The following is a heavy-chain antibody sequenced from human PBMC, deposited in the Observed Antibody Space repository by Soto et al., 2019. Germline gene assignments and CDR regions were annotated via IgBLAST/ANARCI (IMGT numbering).Heavy chain of an antibody. Sequence: EVQLVESGGGLVQPGGSLRLSCAASGFTFSSYAMHWVRLAPGKGLEYVSAISSNGGSTYYANSVKGRFTISRDNSKNTLYLQMGSLRAEDMAVYYCARVLSSSWYSDHWGQGTLVTVSS. CDR2: ISSNGGST. J-gene: IGHJ5*02. CDR1: GFTFSSYA. D-gene: IGHD6-13*01. CDR3: ARVLSSSWYSDH. V-gene: IGHV3-64*01.